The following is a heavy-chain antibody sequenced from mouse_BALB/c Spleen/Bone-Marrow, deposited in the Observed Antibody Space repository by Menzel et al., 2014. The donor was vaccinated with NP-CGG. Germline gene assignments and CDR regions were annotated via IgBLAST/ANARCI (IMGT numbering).Heavy chain of an antibody. J-gene: IGHJ3*01. CDR2: IDPANGNT. D-gene: IGHD2-14*01. Sequence: VQLQQPGAELVKPGASVKLSCTASGFNINDTYMHWLKQRPEQGLEWIGRIDPANGNTKYDPKFQGKATITADTSSNTAYLQLSSLTSEDTAVYYCASYYRYDRRFAYWGQGTLGTVSA. CDR3: ASYYRYDRRFAY. CDR1: GFNINDTY. V-gene: IGHV14-3*02.